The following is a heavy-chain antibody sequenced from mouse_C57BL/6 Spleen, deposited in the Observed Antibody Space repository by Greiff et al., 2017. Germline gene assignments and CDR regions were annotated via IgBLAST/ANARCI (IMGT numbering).Heavy chain of an antibody. V-gene: IGHV1-80*01. CDR2: IYPGDGDT. D-gene: IGHD3-2*02. CDR3: ARSDSSGSPFAY. Sequence: QVQLQQSGAELVKPGASVKISCKASGYAFSSYWMNWVKQRPGKGLEWIGQIYPGDGDTNYNGKFKGKATLTADKSSSTAYMQLSSLTSEDSAVYFCARSDSSGSPFAYWGQGTLVTVSA. J-gene: IGHJ3*01. CDR1: GYAFSSYW.